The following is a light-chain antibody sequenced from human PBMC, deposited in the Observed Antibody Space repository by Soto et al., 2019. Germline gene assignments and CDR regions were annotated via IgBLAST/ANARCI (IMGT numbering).Light chain of an antibody. CDR3: LQHNSYPWT. Sequence: DIQMTQSPSSLSASVGDRVTITCRASQGFRKDLGWYQQKPGKAPKGLIFAASSLQSGVPSRFSGSGSGTEFTLTISSLQPEDSATYYCLQHNSYPWTFGQGTKVEIK. J-gene: IGKJ1*01. CDR1: QGFRKD. V-gene: IGKV1-17*01. CDR2: AAS.